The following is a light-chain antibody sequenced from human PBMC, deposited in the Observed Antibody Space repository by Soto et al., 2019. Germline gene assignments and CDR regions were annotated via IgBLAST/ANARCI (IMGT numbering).Light chain of an antibody. CDR1: SSDGGGYND. J-gene: IGLJ2*01. CDR2: DVT. V-gene: IGLV2-14*03. Sequence: QSALTQPASVSGSPGQSITISCTGTSSDGGGYNDVSWYQQQQGKAPKLIIYDVTNRPSGVSDRFSGSKSGNTASLTITGLQAEDGADYYCRAYTGRSNRFVFGAGTKVTVL. CDR3: RAYTGRSNRFV.